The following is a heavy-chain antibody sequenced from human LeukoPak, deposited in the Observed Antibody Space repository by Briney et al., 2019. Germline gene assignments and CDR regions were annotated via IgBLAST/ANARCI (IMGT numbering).Heavy chain of an antibody. CDR3: ARGQYHLLYWYFDL. Sequence: ASETLSLTCTVSGGSISSYYWSWIRQPAGKGLEWIGRIYSSGSTNYNPSLKRRVTMSVDTSKNQFSLKLSSVTAADTAVYYCARGQYHLLYWYFDLWGRGTLVTVSS. J-gene: IGHJ2*01. CDR2: IYSSGST. D-gene: IGHD2-2*01. CDR1: GGSISSYY. V-gene: IGHV4-4*07.